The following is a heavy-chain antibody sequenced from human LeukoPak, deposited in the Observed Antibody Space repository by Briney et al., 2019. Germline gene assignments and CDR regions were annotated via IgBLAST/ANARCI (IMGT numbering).Heavy chain of an antibody. J-gene: IGHJ4*02. CDR1: GFSFSDHW. Sequence: GGSLRLSCEASGFSFSDHWMGWVRQAPGKGLECVANIKHDGSGKECVDSVKGRFTISRDNAKNSVYLEMNSLRAEDTAVYYCAKWRWRQSEYEDWGQGTLVTVSS. D-gene: IGHD5-24*01. CDR3: AKWRWRQSEYED. V-gene: IGHV3-7*01. CDR2: IKHDGSGK.